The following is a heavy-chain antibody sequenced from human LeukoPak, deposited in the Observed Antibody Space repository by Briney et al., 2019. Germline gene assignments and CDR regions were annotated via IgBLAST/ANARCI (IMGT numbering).Heavy chain of an antibody. D-gene: IGHD2-21*02. CDR3: ARADTYCGGDCYPGAEYFQH. CDR1: GGSISSYY. V-gene: IGHV4-59*01. Sequence: SETLSLTRTVSGGSISSYYWSWIRQPPGRGLEWIGYIYYSGSTNYNPSLKSRVTISVDTSKNQFSLKLSPVTAADTAVYYCARADTYCGGDCYPGAEYFQHWGQGTLVTVSS. CDR2: IYYSGST. J-gene: IGHJ1*01.